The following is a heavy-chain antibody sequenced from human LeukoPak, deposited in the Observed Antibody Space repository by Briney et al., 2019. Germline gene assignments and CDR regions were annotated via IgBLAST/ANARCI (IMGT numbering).Heavy chain of an antibody. CDR3: ARVRHYYDSSGYSGFGAFDI. Sequence: ASVKVSCKASGYTFTSYGISWVRQAPGQGLEWMGWISAYNGNTNYAQKLQGRVTMTTDTSTSTAYMELRRLRSDDTAVYYCARVRHYYDSSGYSGFGAFDIWGQGTMVTVSS. V-gene: IGHV1-18*01. D-gene: IGHD3-22*01. CDR2: ISAYNGNT. CDR1: GYTFTSYG. J-gene: IGHJ3*02.